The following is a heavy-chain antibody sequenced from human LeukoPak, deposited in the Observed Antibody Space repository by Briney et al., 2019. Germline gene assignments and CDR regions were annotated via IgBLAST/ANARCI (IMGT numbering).Heavy chain of an antibody. V-gene: IGHV1-18*01. CDR2: ISAYNGNT. Sequence: ASVKVSCKASGYTFTSYGISWVRQAPGQGLEWMGWISAYNGNTNYAQKFQGRVTITRNTSISTAYMELSSLRSEDTAVYYCARGRRGRPDDYWGQGTLVTVSS. CDR3: ARGRRGRPDDY. J-gene: IGHJ4*02. D-gene: IGHD3-10*01. CDR1: GYTFTSYG.